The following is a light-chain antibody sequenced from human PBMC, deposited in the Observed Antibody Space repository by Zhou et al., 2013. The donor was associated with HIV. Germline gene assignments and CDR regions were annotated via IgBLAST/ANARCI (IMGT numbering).Light chain of an antibody. Sequence: DIQMTQSPSTLSASIGDRVTITCRASQNIRSWLAWYQQKPGQAPKLLIYKASSLEGVVPSRFSGSGSGTEFTLTISSLQPDDFATYYCQQCNSYPLSFGGGLRWRSN. V-gene: IGKV1-5*03. CDR2: KAS. CDR1: QNIRSW. CDR3: QQCNSYPLS. J-gene: IGKJ4*01.